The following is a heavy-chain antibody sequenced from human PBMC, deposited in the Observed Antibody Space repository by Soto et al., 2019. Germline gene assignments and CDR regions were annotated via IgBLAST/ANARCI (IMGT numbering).Heavy chain of an antibody. D-gene: IGHD2-15*01. CDR3: SVDIVVVVAATLGAFDI. CDR2: IRSKAYGGTT. Sequence: GGSLRLSCAASGFTFGDYAMSWFRQAPGKGLEWVGFIRSKAYGGTTEYAASVKGRFTISRDDSKSIAYLQMNSLKTEDTAVYYCSVDIVVVVAATLGAFDIWGQGTMVTVSS. V-gene: IGHV3-49*03. J-gene: IGHJ3*02. CDR1: GFTFGDYA.